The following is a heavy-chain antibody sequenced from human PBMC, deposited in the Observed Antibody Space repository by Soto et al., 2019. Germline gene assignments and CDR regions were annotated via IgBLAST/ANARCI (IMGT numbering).Heavy chain of an antibody. CDR2: ISSGSSTI. J-gene: IGHJ4*02. CDR1: GVTFSSYS. CDR3: ARGLNSGWYYFFY. D-gene: IGHD6-19*01. Sequence: SLRLSCAASGVTFSSYSMNWVRQAPGKGLQWVSYISSGSSTIYYADSVKGRFTISRDNAKNSLYLQMNSLGDEDTAVYYCARGLNSGWYYFFYWGQGTLVTVSS. V-gene: IGHV3-48*02.